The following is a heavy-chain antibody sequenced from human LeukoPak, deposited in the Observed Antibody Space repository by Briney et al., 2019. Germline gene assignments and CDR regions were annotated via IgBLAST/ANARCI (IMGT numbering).Heavy chain of an antibody. CDR2: ISAYNGHT. J-gene: IGHJ6*02. CDR1: GYSFTSYG. V-gene: IGHV1-18*01. D-gene: IGHD5-12*01. Sequence: ALVEVSCKASGYSFTSYGISWVRQAPGQGLEWMGWISAYNGHTIYAQKFQGRVTMNTDTSTSTAYMELRSLRSDDTAVFYCARDIVATTGNSYYYYGMDGWGQGTTVIVSS. CDR3: ARDIVATTGNSYYYYGMDG.